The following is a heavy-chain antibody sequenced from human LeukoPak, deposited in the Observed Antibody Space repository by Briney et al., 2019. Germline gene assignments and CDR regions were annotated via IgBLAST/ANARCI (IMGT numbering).Heavy chain of an antibody. V-gene: IGHV3-7*03. CDR3: ARMTTPDY. D-gene: IGHD4-11*01. Sequence: GGSLRLSCAASGFTFSGYWMSWVRQAPGKGLEWVANIEQDGSEKHFVDSVKGRFTISRDNARNSLFLQMNSLRAEDTAVYYCARMTTPDYWGQGTLVTVSS. J-gene: IGHJ4*02. CDR1: GFTFSGYW. CDR2: IEQDGSEK.